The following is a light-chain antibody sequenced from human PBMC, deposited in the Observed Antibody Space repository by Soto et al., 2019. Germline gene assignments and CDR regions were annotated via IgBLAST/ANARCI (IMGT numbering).Light chain of an antibody. V-gene: IGKV3-11*01. CDR2: DAS. CDR1: QSVSSY. Sequence: EIVLTKSPATLSLSPGERATLSCRASQSVSSYLAWYQQKPGQAPRLLIYDASNRATGIPARFSGSGSGTDFTLTISSLEPEDFVVYYCQQRINWPPAWTFGQGTEVEIK. CDR3: QQRINWPPAWT. J-gene: IGKJ1*01.